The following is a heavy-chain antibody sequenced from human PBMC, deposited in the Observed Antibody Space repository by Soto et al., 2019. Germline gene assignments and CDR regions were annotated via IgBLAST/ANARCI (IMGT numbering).Heavy chain of an antibody. Sequence: SQTLSLPCAISGDSVSSNSAAWNWIRQSPSRGLEWLGRTYYRSKWYNDYAVSVKSRITINPDTSKNQFSLQLNSVTPEDTAVYYCARDEMATIVDYYYYGMDVWGQGTTVTVSS. CDR1: GDSVSSNSAA. V-gene: IGHV6-1*01. CDR2: TYYRSKWYN. J-gene: IGHJ6*02. D-gene: IGHD5-12*01. CDR3: ARDEMATIVDYYYYGMDV.